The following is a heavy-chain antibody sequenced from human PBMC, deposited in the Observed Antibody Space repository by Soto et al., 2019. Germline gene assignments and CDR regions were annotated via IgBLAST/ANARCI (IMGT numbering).Heavy chain of an antibody. CDR3: ARRTYGSGSYYHKPNYDY. J-gene: IGHJ4*02. Sequence: PSETLSLTCTVSGGSISSGDYYWSWIRQPPGKGLEWIGYIYYSGSTYYNPSLKSRVTISVDTSKNQFSLKLSSVTAADTAVYYCARRTYGSGSYYHKPNYDYWGRGTLVTVSS. V-gene: IGHV4-30-4*02. CDR2: IYYSGST. D-gene: IGHD3-10*01. CDR1: GGSISSGDYY.